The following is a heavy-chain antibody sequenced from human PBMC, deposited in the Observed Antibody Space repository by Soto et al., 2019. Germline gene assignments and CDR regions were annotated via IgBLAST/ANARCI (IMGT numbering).Heavy chain of an antibody. CDR3: ARGPSILYYYYYYGMDV. CDR2: IYYSGST. J-gene: IGHJ6*02. V-gene: IGHV4-30-4*01. D-gene: IGHD2-21*01. Sequence: PSETLSLTCTVSGGSISSGDYYWSWIRQPPGKGLEWIGYIYYSGSTYYNPSLKSRVTISLDTSKNQFSLNLSSVTAADTAVFYCARGPSILYYYYYYGMDVWGQGTTVTVSS. CDR1: GGSISSGDYY.